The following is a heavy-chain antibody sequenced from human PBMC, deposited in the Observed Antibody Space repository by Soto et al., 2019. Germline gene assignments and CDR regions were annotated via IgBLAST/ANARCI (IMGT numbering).Heavy chain of an antibody. Sequence: ASVKVSCKASGYTFTSYGISWVRQAPGQGLEWMGWISAYNGNTNYAQKLQGRVTMTTDTSTSTAYMELRSLGSDDTAVYYCARDRVVPAAPYYYYGMDVWGQGTTVTVSS. J-gene: IGHJ6*02. V-gene: IGHV1-18*01. CDR2: ISAYNGNT. CDR1: GYTFTSYG. D-gene: IGHD2-2*01. CDR3: ARDRVVPAAPYYYYGMDV.